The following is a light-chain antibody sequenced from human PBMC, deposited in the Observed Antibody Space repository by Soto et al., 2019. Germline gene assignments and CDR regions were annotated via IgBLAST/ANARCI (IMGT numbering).Light chain of an antibody. V-gene: IGKV3-20*01. CDR2: GVS. CDR1: QSVRSDY. J-gene: IGKJ4*01. Sequence: IVLTQSRCTLSLSPGDRPTLSCRASQSVRSDYFAWYQQKHGQPPRVXLFGVSTRATAIPDRFSGSGYGTDFNLTISRLETDDFGLYYCHQYGNSPLTFGGGTKVDIK. CDR3: HQYGNSPLT.